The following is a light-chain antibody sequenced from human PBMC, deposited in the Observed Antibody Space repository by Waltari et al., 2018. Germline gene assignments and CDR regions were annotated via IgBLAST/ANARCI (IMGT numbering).Light chain of an antibody. CDR3: QQYYSIPYT. J-gene: IGKJ2*01. V-gene: IGKV1-13*02. CDR1: QGISSA. Sequence: AIQLTQSPSSLAASVGDRVTITCRASQGISSAVAWYQQKPGKVPNLLIYDASRLERGVPSRFSGSTSGTDFTLTISSLQPEDFATYYCQQYYSIPYTFGQGTKLEIK. CDR2: DAS.